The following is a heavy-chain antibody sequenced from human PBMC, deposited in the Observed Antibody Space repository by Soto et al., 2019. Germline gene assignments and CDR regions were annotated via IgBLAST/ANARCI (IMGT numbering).Heavy chain of an antibody. CDR3: AHSFYDFWSGSNWFDP. Sequence: GPTLVNPTQTLTLTCTFSGFSLSTSGVGVGWIRQPPGKALEWLALIYWDDDKRYSPSLKSRLTITKDTSKNQVVLTMTNMDPVDTATYYCAHSFYDFWSGSNWFDPWGQGTLVTVSS. CDR1: GFSLSTSGVG. J-gene: IGHJ5*02. CDR2: IYWDDDK. V-gene: IGHV2-5*02. D-gene: IGHD3-3*01.